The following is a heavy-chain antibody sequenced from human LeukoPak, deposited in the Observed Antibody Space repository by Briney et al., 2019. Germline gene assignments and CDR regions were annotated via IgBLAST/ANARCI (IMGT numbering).Heavy chain of an antibody. V-gene: IGHV1-18*01. J-gene: IGHJ5*02. D-gene: IGHD3-10*01. CDR1: GYTFTADR. Sequence: ASVEVSCTASGYTFTADRLTSGREAPGQGLVWMGWSSADNGDTNQAQKFQGRVTMTTDTSRSTAYMELRSLRSDDTAVYYCAGGDSGHNWFDPWGQGTPVTVSS. CDR2: SSADNGDT. CDR3: AGGDSGHNWFDP.